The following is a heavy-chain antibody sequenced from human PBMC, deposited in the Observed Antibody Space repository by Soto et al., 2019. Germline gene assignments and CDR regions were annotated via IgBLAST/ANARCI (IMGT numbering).Heavy chain of an antibody. V-gene: IGHV4-61*01. D-gene: IGHD1-26*01. CDR3: ARDPSIVGAPYYFDY. Sequence: SETLSLTCTVSGGSVSSGSYYWSWIRQPPGKGLEWIGYIYYSGSTNYNPSLKSRVTISVDTSKNQFSLKLSSVTAADTAVYYCARDPSIVGAPYYFDYWGQGTLVTVSS. CDR2: IYYSGST. CDR1: GGSVSSGSYY. J-gene: IGHJ4*02.